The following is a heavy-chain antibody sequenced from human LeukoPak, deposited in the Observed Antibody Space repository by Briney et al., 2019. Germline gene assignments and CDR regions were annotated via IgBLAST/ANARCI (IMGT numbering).Heavy chain of an antibody. CDR3: SRSTSYHFDS. Sequence: PGGSLRLSCEASGFTVSTNYLSWVRQAPGKGLEWVSVIYAGGAAYYADYVQGRFIICRDTANNSLLLQIHRLGVEDTAVYYCSRSTSYHFDSWGQGTLVSVSS. J-gene: IGHJ4*02. CDR2: IYAGGAA. V-gene: IGHV3-53*01. D-gene: IGHD2-2*01. CDR1: GFTVSTNY.